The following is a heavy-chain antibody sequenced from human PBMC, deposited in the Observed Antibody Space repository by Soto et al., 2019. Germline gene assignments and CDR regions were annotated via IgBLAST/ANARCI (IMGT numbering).Heavy chain of an antibody. D-gene: IGHD1-26*01. Sequence: EVQLVESGGGLVQPGGSLRLSCAASKFSFSGYWMHWFRQAPGKGLMWVSRVNPDGSTTTYADSVKGRFTISRDNAKNTVFLQMNSLRADDTAVYYCAKVASGSYDWFDPWGQGTLVTVSS. J-gene: IGHJ5*02. CDR3: AKVASGSYDWFDP. CDR2: VNPDGSTT. V-gene: IGHV3-74*01. CDR1: KFSFSGYW.